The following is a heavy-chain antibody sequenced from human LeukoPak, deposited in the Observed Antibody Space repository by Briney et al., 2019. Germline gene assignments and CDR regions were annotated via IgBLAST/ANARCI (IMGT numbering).Heavy chain of an antibody. CDR3: ARAHNWKYGSFDF. D-gene: IGHD1-7*01. CDR1: GFTFSSYS. J-gene: IGHJ4*02. Sequence: GGSLRLSCAATGFTFSSYSMNWVRQAPGKGLEWVSCISSSSSYIYYADSVKGRFTISRDNAKNSLYLQMNSLRAEDTAVYYCARAHNWKYGSFDFWGQGTLVTVSS. CDR2: ISSSSSYI. V-gene: IGHV3-21*01.